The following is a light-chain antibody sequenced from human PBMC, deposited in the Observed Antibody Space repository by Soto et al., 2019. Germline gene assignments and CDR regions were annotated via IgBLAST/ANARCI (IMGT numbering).Light chain of an antibody. Sequence: EIVLTQSPGTLSLSPGERATLSCRASQSVRSNYLAWYQQKPGQAPRLLIYNSSTRATGIPDRFSGSGSGTDFTLTISRLEPEDCALSYCQQYRDLPQTFGQGTPVAIK. J-gene: IGKJ1*01. CDR1: QSVRSNY. V-gene: IGKV3-20*01. CDR3: QQYRDLPQT. CDR2: NSS.